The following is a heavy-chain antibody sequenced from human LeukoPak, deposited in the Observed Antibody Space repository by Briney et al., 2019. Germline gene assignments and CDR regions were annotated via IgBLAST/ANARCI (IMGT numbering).Heavy chain of an antibody. J-gene: IGHJ4*02. CDR2: ISSSGSTI. Sequence: GGSLRLSCAASGFTFSSYEMNWVRQAPGKGLEWVSYISSSGSTIYYADSVKGRFTISRDNAKNSLYLQMNSLRAEDTAVYYCARGWAMVRGVIDFDCWGQGTLVTVSS. CDR3: ARGWAMVRGVIDFDC. V-gene: IGHV3-48*03. D-gene: IGHD3-10*01. CDR1: GFTFSSYE.